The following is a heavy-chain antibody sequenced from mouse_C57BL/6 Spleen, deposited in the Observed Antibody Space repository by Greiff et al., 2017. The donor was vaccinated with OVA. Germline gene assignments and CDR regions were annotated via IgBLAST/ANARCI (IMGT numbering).Heavy chain of an antibody. D-gene: IGHD2-2*01. V-gene: IGHV1-52*01. J-gene: IGHJ3*01. Sequence: QVQLQQPGAELVRPGSSVKLSCKASGYTFTSYWMHWVKQRPIQGLEWIGNIDPSDSENHYNQKFKNKATLTVDKSSSTAYMQLSSLTSEASAVYYCAREGYGSWFAYWGQGTLVTVSA. CDR2: IDPSDSEN. CDR3: AREGYGSWFAY. CDR1: GYTFTSYW.